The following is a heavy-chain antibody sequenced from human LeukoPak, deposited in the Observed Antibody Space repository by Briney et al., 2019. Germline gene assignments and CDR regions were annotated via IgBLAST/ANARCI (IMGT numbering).Heavy chain of an antibody. V-gene: IGHV3-30*18. D-gene: IGHD3-22*01. Sequence: QPGGSLRLSCAASGFTFSSYGMHWVRQAPGKGLEWVAVISYDGSDKYYADSVKGRFTISRDNSKNTLYLQMNSLRAEDTAVYYCAKDPSSGYLDYWGQGTLVTVSS. J-gene: IGHJ4*02. CDR1: GFTFSSYG. CDR3: AKDPSSGYLDY. CDR2: ISYDGSDK.